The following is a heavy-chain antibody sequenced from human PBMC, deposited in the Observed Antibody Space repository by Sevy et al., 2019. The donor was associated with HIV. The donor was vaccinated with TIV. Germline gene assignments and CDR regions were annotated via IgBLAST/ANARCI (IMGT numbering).Heavy chain of an antibody. Sequence: GGSLRLSCAASGFSLNNYWMNWVRQAPGKGLEWVAVIWFDGSNTYYVDSVKGRFTISRDIAKNTLHLQMNSLRAEDTAVYYCARDLEFYDYGDYGPAFMPDYWGQGTLVTVSS. CDR3: ARDLEFYDYGDYGPAFMPDY. V-gene: IGHV3-33*08. D-gene: IGHD4-17*01. CDR1: GFSLNNYW. CDR2: IWFDGSNT. J-gene: IGHJ4*02.